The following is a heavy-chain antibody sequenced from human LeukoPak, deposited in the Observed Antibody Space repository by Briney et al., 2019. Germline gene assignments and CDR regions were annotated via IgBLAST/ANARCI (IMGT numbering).Heavy chain of an antibody. CDR2: ISGSGGST. Sequence: GGPLRLSCAASGFTFSSYAMSWVRQAPGKGLEWVSAISGSGGSTYYADSVKGRFNISRDNSKNTLYLQMNSLRAEDTAVYYCAKDYGGDLAFDIWGQGTMVTVSS. J-gene: IGHJ3*02. CDR1: GFTFSSYA. D-gene: IGHD2-21*02. CDR3: AKDYGGDLAFDI. V-gene: IGHV3-23*01.